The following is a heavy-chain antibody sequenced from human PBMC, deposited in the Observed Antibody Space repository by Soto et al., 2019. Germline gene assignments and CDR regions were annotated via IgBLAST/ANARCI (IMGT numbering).Heavy chain of an antibody. CDR1: GSRFSNYV. V-gene: IGHV1-69*06. CDR3: AREGRGKKAGYNGLVSLGY. CDR2: IIPIFNST. D-gene: IGHD2-2*02. Sequence: QVQLVQSGAEVKTPGSSLKVSCKVSGSRFSNYVISWVRQAPGHGLEWLGRIIPIFNSTKYAQNFQGRVTITADKPTSTASLDLSSLRSDDTAVYYCAREGRGKKAGYNGLVSLGYWGQGTLVTVAS. J-gene: IGHJ4*02.